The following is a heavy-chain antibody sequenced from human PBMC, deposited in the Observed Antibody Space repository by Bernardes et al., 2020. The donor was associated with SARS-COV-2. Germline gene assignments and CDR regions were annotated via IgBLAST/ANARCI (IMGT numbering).Heavy chain of an antibody. Sequence: ASVKVSCKASGYTFTSYGISWVRQAPGQGLEWMGWISAYNGNTNYAQKLQGRVTMTTDTSTSTAYMELRSLRAEETAVYYCAKDLFPSGPDAFDIWGQGTTVTVSS. CDR1: GYTFTSYG. CDR2: ISAYNGNT. V-gene: IGHV1-18*01. D-gene: IGHD3-3*01. CDR3: AKDLFPSGPDAFDI. J-gene: IGHJ3*02.